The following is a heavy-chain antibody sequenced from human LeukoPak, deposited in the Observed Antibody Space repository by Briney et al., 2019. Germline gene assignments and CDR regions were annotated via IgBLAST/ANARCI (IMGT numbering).Heavy chain of an antibody. J-gene: IGHJ6*02. D-gene: IGHD1-14*01. CDR1: GYTFTGYY. CDR2: INPNSGGT. Sequence: ASVKVSCKASGYTFTGYYMHWVRQAPGQGLEWMGWINPNSGGTNCAQKFQGWVTMTRDTSISTAYMELSRLRSDDTAVYYCARDPGNPYYYYGMDVWGQGTTVTVSS. CDR3: ARDPGNPYYYYGMDV. V-gene: IGHV1-2*04.